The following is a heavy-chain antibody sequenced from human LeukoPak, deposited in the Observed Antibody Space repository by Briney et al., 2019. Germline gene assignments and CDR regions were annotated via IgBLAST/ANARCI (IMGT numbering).Heavy chain of an antibody. Sequence: SVKVSCKASGGTFSSYAISWVRQAPGQGLEWMGGIIPIFGTANYAQKFQGRVTITADESTSTAYMELSSLRSEDTAVYYCARHYLSAYQWYFDLWGRGTLVTVSS. CDR1: GGTFSSYA. V-gene: IGHV1-69*13. CDR2: IIPIFGTA. CDR3: ARHYLSAYQWYFDL. D-gene: IGHD3-3*02. J-gene: IGHJ2*01.